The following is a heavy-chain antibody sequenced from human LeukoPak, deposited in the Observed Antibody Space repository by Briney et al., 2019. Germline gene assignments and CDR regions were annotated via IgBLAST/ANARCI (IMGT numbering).Heavy chain of an antibody. V-gene: IGHV4-30-4*08. CDR3: VNGIVGAPDYYMDV. J-gene: IGHJ6*03. Sequence: SETLSLTCTVSGGSISSGDYYWSWIRQPPGKGLEWIGYIYYSGSTYYNPSLKSRVTISVDTSKNQFSLKLSSVTAADTAVYYCVNGIVGAPDYYMDVWDKGTTVTVSS. D-gene: IGHD1-26*01. CDR2: IYYSGST. CDR1: GGSISSGDYY.